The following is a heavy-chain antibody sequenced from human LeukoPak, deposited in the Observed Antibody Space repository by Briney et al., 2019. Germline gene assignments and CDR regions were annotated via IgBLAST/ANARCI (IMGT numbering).Heavy chain of an antibody. V-gene: IGHV1-2*02. Sequence: ASVKVSCKASGYTFTGYYIHWVRQAPGQGLEWMGWINPSNGGTNYAQKFQGRVTMTRDTSITTAYMELSSLRSEDTAVYYCATDLRGSIWFGELLPFDYWGQGTLVTVSS. D-gene: IGHD3-10*01. CDR1: GYTFTGYY. CDR3: ATDLRGSIWFGELLPFDY. J-gene: IGHJ4*02. CDR2: INPSNGGT.